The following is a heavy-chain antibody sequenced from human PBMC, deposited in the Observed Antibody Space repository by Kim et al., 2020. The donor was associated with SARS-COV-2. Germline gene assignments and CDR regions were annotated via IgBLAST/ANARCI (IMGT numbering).Heavy chain of an antibody. Sequence: SETLSLTCAVYGGSFSGYYWSWIRQPPGKGLEWIGEINHSGSTNYNPSLKSRVTISVDTSKNQFSLKLSSVTAADTAVYYCARGKNVLLWFGELSGNWFDPWGQGTLVTVSS. CDR3: ARGKNVLLWFGELSGNWFDP. CDR1: GGSFSGYY. V-gene: IGHV4-34*01. J-gene: IGHJ5*02. CDR2: INHSGST. D-gene: IGHD3-10*01.